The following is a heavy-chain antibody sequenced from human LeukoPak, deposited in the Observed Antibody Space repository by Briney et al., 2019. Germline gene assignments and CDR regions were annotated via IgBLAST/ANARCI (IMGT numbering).Heavy chain of an antibody. CDR3: TTLIAAYPYFDY. V-gene: IGHV3-15*01. D-gene: IGHD6-6*01. J-gene: IGHJ4*02. CDR1: GFTFSNAW. Sequence: GGSLRLSCAASGFTFSNAWMSWVRQAPGKGLEWVGRIKSKTDGGTSDYAAPVKGRFTISRDDSKNTLYLQMNSLKTEDTAVYYCTTLIAAYPYFDYWGQGTLVTVSS. CDR2: IKSKTDGGTS.